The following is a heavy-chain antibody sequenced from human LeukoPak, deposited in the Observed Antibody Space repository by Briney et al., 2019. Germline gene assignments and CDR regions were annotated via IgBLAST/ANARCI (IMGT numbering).Heavy chain of an antibody. J-gene: IGHJ4*02. D-gene: IGHD3-10*01. V-gene: IGHV1-8*01. CDR1: GYTFTSYD. CDR3: GRPLQRGSWTQKALDY. Sequence: ASVKVSCKASGYTFTSYDISWVRQATGQGLEWMGWMNPNSGNAGYAQRFQGRVTMTRNNSISTAYMELTSLRSEDTAVYYCGRPLQRGSWTQKALDYWGQGTLVTVSS. CDR2: MNPNSGNA.